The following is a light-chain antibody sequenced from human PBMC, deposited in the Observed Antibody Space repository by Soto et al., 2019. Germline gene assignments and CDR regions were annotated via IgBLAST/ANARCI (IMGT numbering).Light chain of an antibody. V-gene: IGKV3-20*01. CDR3: QQSDRTPPIT. Sequence: EIVLTQSPGTLSLSPGERATLSCRASQSVSRGYLAWYQQKPGQAPRLLIYGTSSRATGIPDRFSASGSGTDFTLTTIRLQPEAFALYYCQQSDRTPPITFGQGTRLEI. CDR2: GTS. CDR1: QSVSRGY. J-gene: IGKJ5*01.